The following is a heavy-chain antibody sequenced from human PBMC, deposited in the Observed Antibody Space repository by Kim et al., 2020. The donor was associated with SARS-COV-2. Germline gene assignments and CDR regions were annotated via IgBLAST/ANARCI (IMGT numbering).Heavy chain of an antibody. CDR2: IKSKTDGGTT. J-gene: IGHJ4*02. D-gene: IGHD2-2*02. V-gene: IGHV3-15*01. CDR1: GFTFSNAW. Sequence: GGSLRLSCAASGFTFSNAWMSWVRQAPGKGLEWVGRIKSKTDGGTTDYAAPVKGRFTISRDDSKNTLYLQMNSLKTEDTAVYYCTTRRVSAAIPDYWGQGTLVTVSS. CDR3: TTRRVSAAIPDY.